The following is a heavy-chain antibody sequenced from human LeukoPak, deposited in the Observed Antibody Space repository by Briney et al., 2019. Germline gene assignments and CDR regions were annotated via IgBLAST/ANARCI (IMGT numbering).Heavy chain of an antibody. J-gene: IGHJ5*02. CDR2: IYYTET. CDR3: ARGSPISMVRGVSNWFDP. Sequence: PSETLSLTCTVSGGSVSNYYWSWIRQSPGKGLEWIGYIYYTETSYNPSLKSRVTISADTSKNQFSLKLYSVTAADTAVYYCARGSPISMVRGVSNWFDPWGQGTLVTVSS. CDR1: GGSVSNYY. D-gene: IGHD3-10*01. V-gene: IGHV4-59*08.